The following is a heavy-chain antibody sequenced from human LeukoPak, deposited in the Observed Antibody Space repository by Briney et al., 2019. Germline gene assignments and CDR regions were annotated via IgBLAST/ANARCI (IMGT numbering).Heavy chain of an antibody. J-gene: IGHJ4*02. CDR3: AKGEYYDSSGQPLDY. CDR2: ISGSGGST. V-gene: IGHV3-23*01. D-gene: IGHD3-22*01. Sequence: GGSLRLSCAASGFTFSSYAMSWVRQAPGKGLEWVSAISGSGGSTYYADSVKGRFTISRDNSKNTLYLQMNSLRAKDTAVYYCAKGEYYDSSGQPLDYWGQGTLVTVSS. CDR1: GFTFSSYA.